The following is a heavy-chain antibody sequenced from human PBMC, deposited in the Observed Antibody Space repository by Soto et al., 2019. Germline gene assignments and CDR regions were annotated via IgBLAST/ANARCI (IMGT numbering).Heavy chain of an antibody. J-gene: IGHJ4*02. Sequence: QVHLEQSGAEVKKPGASVKVSCKASGYSFTSYGFTWVRQAPGQGLEWVGWISAYNGYTNYAQKLQGRVTMTTDTSTTTAYMELRGLTSDDTAVYYWARDVARDRQYNASDSGLDYWGQGTLVTVSS. V-gene: IGHV1-18*01. D-gene: IGHD5-12*01. CDR2: ISAYNGYT. CDR1: GYSFTSYG. CDR3: ARDVARDRQYNASDSGLDY.